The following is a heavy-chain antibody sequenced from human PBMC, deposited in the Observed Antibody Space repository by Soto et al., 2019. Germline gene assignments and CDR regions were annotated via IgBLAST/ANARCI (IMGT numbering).Heavy chain of an antibody. CDR3: ARDSFFVTILGDQWYYMDV. Sequence: SETLSLTCTVSGGSISSGGYYWSWIRQHPGKGLEWIGYIYYSGSTYYNPSLKSRVTISVDTSKNQFSLKLSSVTAADTAVYYCARDSFFVTILGDQWYYMDVWGKGTTVTVSS. CDR2: IYYSGST. CDR1: GGSISSGGYY. J-gene: IGHJ6*03. D-gene: IGHD3-3*01. V-gene: IGHV4-31*03.